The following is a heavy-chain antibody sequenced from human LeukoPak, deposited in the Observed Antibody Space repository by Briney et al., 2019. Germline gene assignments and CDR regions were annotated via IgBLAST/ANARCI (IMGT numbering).Heavy chain of an antibody. V-gene: IGHV4-59*01. Sequence: PSETLCLTCTVSGVSISSYYWSWIRQPPGKGLEWVGYIHYSGSTNYNPSLKSRVTISVDTSKTQFSLKLSSVTAADTAVYYCAKSRSGTAWYFDLWGRGTLVTVSS. J-gene: IGHJ2*01. CDR3: AKSRSGTAWYFDL. D-gene: IGHD3-10*01. CDR2: IHYSGST. CDR1: GVSISSYY.